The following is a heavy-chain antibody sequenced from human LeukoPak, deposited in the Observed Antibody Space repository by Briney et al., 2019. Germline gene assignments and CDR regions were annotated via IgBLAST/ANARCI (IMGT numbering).Heavy chain of an antibody. CDR2: INQDGSEK. V-gene: IGHV3-7*01. D-gene: IGHD2-2*01. CDR3: ARDDCSSISCYHNWFDP. Sequence: PGGSLRLSCAASGFTFSSYWMSWVRQAPGKGLEWVADINQDGSEKYYVDSVKGRFIISRDNAKNSLYLQMNSLRAEDTAVYYCARDDCSSISCYHNWFDPWGQGTLVTVSS. CDR1: GFTFSSYW. J-gene: IGHJ5*02.